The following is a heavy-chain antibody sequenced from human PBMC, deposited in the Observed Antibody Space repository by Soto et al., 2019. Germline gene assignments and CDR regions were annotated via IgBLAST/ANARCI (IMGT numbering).Heavy chain of an antibody. V-gene: IGHV1-69*13. J-gene: IGHJ4*02. Sequence: GASVKVSCKASGCTFSSYAISWVRQAPGQGLEWMGGIIPIFGTANYAQKFQGRVTITADESTSTAYMELSSLRSEDTAVYYCARGDYDILTGSLPTPSYYFDYWGQGTLVTVSS. CDR2: IIPIFGTA. CDR1: GCTFSSYA. D-gene: IGHD3-9*01. CDR3: ARGDYDILTGSLPTPSYYFDY.